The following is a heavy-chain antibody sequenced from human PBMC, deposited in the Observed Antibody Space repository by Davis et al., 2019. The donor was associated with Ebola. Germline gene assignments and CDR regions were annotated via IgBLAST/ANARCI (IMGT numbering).Heavy chain of an antibody. D-gene: IGHD2-15*01. V-gene: IGHV1-2*04. CDR1: GYTFTGYH. CDR3: ARGGRDIVVVVAATGFDY. CDR2: INPNSGGT. Sequence: AASVKVSCKASGYTFTGYHMHWVRQAPGQGLEWMGWINPNSGGTNYAQKFQGWVTMTRDTSISTAYMGLSRLRSDDTAVYYCARGGRDIVVVVAATGFDYWGQGTLVTVSS. J-gene: IGHJ4*02.